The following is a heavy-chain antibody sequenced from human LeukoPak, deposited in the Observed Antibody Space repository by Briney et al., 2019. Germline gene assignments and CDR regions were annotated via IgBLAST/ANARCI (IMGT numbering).Heavy chain of an antibody. J-gene: IGHJ5*02. CDR2: IYTSGST. V-gene: IGHV4-4*07. CDR3: ARVSVMGLGAAGGWFDG. D-gene: IGHD6-13*01. CDR1: GGSKCSDY. Sequence: SETLSLTCTVSGGSKCSDYWSWLRQPAGKGLEWIGRIYTSGSTNYNPSLKSRVTISVDKSKNQFSLKLSSVTAADTAVYYCARVSVMGLGAAGGWFDGWSQGTLVTVSS.